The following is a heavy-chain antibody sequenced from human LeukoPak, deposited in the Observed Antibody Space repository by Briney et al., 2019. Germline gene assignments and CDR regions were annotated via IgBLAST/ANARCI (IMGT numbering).Heavy chain of an antibody. D-gene: IGHD2-8*01. CDR1: GYTLTELS. CDR3: ATYPLMVYAIRGPFDY. V-gene: IGHV1-24*01. CDR2: FDPEDGET. J-gene: IGHJ4*02. Sequence: ASVKVSCKVSGYTLTELSMHWVRQAPGKGLEWMGGFDPEDGETIYAQKFQGRVTMTEDTSTDTAYMELSSLRSEDTAVYYCATYPLMVYAIRGPFDYWGQGTLVTVSS.